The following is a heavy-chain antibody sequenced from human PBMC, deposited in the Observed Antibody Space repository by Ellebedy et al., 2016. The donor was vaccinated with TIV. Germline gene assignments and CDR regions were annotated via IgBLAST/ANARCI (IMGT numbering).Heavy chain of an antibody. V-gene: IGHV4-31*03. CDR3: ARGNTPRWFDP. Sequence: SETLSLTCTVSGGSISSGGYYWSWIRQHPGKGLEWIGYIYYSGSTYYNPSLKSRVTISVDTSKNQFSLKLSSVTAADTAVYYCARGNTPRWFDPWGQGTLVTVSS. D-gene: IGHD2-2*02. CDR1: GGSISSGGYY. J-gene: IGHJ5*02. CDR2: IYYSGST.